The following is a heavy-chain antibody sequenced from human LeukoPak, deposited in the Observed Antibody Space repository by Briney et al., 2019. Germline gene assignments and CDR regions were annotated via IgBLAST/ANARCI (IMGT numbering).Heavy chain of an antibody. Sequence: GGSLRLSFAASGFPFSSYAMSWVRQAPGKGLEWVSAISGSGGSTYYADSVKGRFTISRDNSKNTLYLQMNSLRAEDTAVYYCAKANSWYLFTDAFDIWGQGTMVTVSS. CDR2: ISGSGGST. CDR1: GFPFSSYA. CDR3: AKANSWYLFTDAFDI. V-gene: IGHV3-23*01. D-gene: IGHD6-13*01. J-gene: IGHJ3*02.